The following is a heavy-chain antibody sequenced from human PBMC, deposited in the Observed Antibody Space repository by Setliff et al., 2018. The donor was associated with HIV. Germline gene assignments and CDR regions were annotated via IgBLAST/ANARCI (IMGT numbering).Heavy chain of an antibody. CDR1: GGSISSSPYY. CDR2: IYYSGTT. CDR3: ARERAALHYFDY. V-gene: IGHV4-39*02. J-gene: IGHJ4*02. Sequence: PSETLSLTCTVSGGSISSSPYYRGWIRQPPGKGLEWIGSIYYSGTTYYNPSLKSRVTMSVDTSKNQFSLKLFSVTAADTAVYYCARERAALHYFDYWGRGTLVTSPQ. D-gene: IGHD6-13*01.